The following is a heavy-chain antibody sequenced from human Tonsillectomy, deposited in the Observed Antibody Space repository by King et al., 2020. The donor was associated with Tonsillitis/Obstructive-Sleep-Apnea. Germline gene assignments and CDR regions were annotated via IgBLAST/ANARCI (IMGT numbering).Heavy chain of an antibody. Sequence: LQLQESGPGLVKPSQTLSLTCTVSGGSISSGGYYWSWIRQHPGKGLEWIGYIYYSGSTYYNPSLKSRVTISVDTSKNQFSLKLTSVTAADTAVYYCARGGTTVTYFDYWGQGTLVTVSS. D-gene: IGHD4-17*01. V-gene: IGHV4-31*03. CDR2: IYYSGST. CDR3: ARGGTTVTYFDY. CDR1: GGSISSGGYY. J-gene: IGHJ4*02.